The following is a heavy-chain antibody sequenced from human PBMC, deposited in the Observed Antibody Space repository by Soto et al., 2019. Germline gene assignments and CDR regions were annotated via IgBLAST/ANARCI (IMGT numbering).Heavy chain of an antibody. CDR1: GVSFTSRTYY. CDR2: IYYSGIT. V-gene: IGHV4-39*01. D-gene: IGHD3-10*01. J-gene: IGHJ4*02. Sequence: SETLSLTCTVSGVSFTSRTYYWGWIRQPPGKGLEWIGSIYYSGITYYNPSLKSRVIISVDTSKNQFSLKLSFVTAADTAVYYCARHNYYGSGTYPWGAPGIDYWGQGTLVTVSS. CDR3: ARHNYYGSGTYPWGAPGIDY.